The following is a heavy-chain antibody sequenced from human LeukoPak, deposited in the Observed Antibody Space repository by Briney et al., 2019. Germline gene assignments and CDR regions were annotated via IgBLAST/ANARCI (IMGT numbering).Heavy chain of an antibody. D-gene: IGHD2-2*01. CDR3: AIDRRTSSIKGAFDI. CDR1: GFTFSSYA. Sequence: PGGSLRLSCAASGFTFSSYAMTWVRQAPGKGLEWVSGISASGGSTYYAASVKGRFTVSRDKSRNTLSLQMDSLGAEDTAVYYCAIDRRTSSIKGAFDIWGQGTMVTVSS. J-gene: IGHJ3*02. CDR2: ISASGGST. V-gene: IGHV3-23*01.